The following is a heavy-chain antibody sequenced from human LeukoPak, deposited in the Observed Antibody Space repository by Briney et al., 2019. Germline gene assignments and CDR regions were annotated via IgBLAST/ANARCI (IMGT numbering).Heavy chain of an antibody. Sequence: SQTLSLTCAVSGGSISSGGYSWSWIRQPPGKGLEWIGYIYHSGSTYYNPSLKSRVTISVDTSKNQLSLKLSSVTAADTAVYYCARGSMIPQLDYWGQGTLVTVSS. CDR2: IYHSGST. V-gene: IGHV4-30-2*01. CDR1: GGSISSGGYS. D-gene: IGHD3-22*01. CDR3: ARGSMIPQLDY. J-gene: IGHJ4*02.